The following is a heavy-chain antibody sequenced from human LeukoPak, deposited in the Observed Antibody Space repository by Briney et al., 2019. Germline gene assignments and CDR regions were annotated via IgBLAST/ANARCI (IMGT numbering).Heavy chain of an antibody. CDR1: GFTFSNYW. CDR2: IKQDGSEK. CDR3: ARDQGYCTSASCRGDAFDV. D-gene: IGHD2-2*01. J-gene: IGHJ3*01. V-gene: IGHV3-7*01. Sequence: GGSLRLSCAASGFTFSNYWMSWVRQAPGKGLEWVAKIKQDGSEKYYVDSVKGRFTISRDNAKNSLSLQMNSLRAEDTAVYYCARDQGYCTSASCRGDAFDVWGQGSMISVSS.